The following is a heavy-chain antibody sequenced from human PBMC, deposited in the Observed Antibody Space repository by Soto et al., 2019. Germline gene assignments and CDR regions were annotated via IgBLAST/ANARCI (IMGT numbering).Heavy chain of an antibody. CDR2: IYYSGST. Sequence: SETLSLTCTVSGGSISSYYWSWIRQPPGKGLEWIGYIYYSGSTNYNPSLKSRVTISVDTSKNQFSLKLSSVTAADTAVYCCARDTGGYYFDYWGQGTLVTVSS. CDR3: ARDTGGYYFDY. V-gene: IGHV4-59*01. D-gene: IGHD3-16*01. J-gene: IGHJ4*02. CDR1: GGSISSYY.